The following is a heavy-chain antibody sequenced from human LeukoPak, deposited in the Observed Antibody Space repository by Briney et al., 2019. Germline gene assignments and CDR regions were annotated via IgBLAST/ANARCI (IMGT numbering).Heavy chain of an antibody. CDR1: GGSISSYF. Sequence: SETLSLTCTVSGGSISSYFWSWVRQPPGKGLEWIGYIYYSGSTNYNPSLKSRVTISVDTSKNQFSLKLASVTTADTAVYYCAKRGRKVGATQPYYFDYWGQGTLVTVSS. CDR3: AKRGRKVGATQPYYFDY. D-gene: IGHD1-26*01. V-gene: IGHV4-59*01. CDR2: IYYSGST. J-gene: IGHJ4*02.